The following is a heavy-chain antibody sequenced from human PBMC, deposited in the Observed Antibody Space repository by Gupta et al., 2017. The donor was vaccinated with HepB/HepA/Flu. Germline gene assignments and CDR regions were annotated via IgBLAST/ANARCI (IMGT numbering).Heavy chain of an antibody. CDR3: SKDYSSSTLYYYYGMDV. CDR2: ISGDGDTT. D-gene: IGHD6-13*01. J-gene: IGHJ6*02. V-gene: IGHV3-43*02. CDR1: GFTFDDYA. Sequence: VQLVESGGGVEQPGGSLRLSCAASGFTFDDYAMHWVRQSPGKGLEWVSLISGDGDTTYYADSVKGRFTISRDNSRNSLYLQMNSLRTEDTALYYCSKDYSSSTLYYYYGMDVWGQGTTVTVSS.